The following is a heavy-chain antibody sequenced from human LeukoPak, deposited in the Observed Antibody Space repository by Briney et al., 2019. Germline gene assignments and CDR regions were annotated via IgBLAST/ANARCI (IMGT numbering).Heavy chain of an antibody. CDR2: ISWNSGNI. CDR1: GFTFDDYA. D-gene: IGHD4-17*01. V-gene: IGHV3-9*01. J-gene: IGHJ4*02. CDR3: ARGHTAVTRHFDF. Sequence: GGSLRLSCAAPGFTFDDYAMHWVRQAPGKGLEWVSGISWNSGNIGYADSVKGRFTISRDDAKNLLYLDMNSLRAEDTAVYYCARGHTAVTRHFDFWGQGTLVTVSS.